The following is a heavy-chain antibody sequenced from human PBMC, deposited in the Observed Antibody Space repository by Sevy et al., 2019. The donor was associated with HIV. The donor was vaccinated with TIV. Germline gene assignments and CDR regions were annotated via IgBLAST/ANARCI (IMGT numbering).Heavy chain of an antibody. CDR2: IYKSGNT. CDR3: VRSLGGPLNQ. J-gene: IGHJ4*02. CDR1: GFDVNTGF. Sequence: LSLTCAVSGFDVNTGFMSWVRQAPGKGLEWVSVIYKSGNTYYVDSVMGRFTMSRDSGRNTLYLQMTHLRVEDTAMYYCVRSLGGPLNQWGQGTRVTVSS. D-gene: IGHD3-16*01. V-gene: IGHV3-53*01.